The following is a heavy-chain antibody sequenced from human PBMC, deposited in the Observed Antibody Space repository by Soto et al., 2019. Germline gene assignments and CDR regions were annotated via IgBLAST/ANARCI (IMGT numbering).Heavy chain of an antibody. CDR1: GGSISSSSYY. CDR2: IYYSGST. Sequence: SETLSLTCTVSGGSISSSSYYWGWIRQPPGKGLEWIGSIYYSGSTYYNPSLKSRVTISVDTSKNQFSLNLSSVTAADTAVYYCARLGSGSYYGYYYGMDVWGQGTTVTVSS. V-gene: IGHV4-39*01. J-gene: IGHJ6*02. CDR3: ARLGSGSYYGYYYGMDV. D-gene: IGHD1-26*01.